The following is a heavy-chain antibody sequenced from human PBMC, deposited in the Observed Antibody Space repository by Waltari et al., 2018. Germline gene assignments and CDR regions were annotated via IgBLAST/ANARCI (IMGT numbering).Heavy chain of an antibody. CDR1: GFTFSSYW. CDR2: SNSDGSST. CDR3: ARGEGLYYDFWSGYYSFDY. J-gene: IGHJ4*02. D-gene: IGHD3-3*01. Sequence: EVQLVESGGGLVQPGGSLRLSCAASGFTFSSYWMHWVRQAPGKGLVWVSRSNSDGSSTGYADSVKGRFTISRDNAKNTLYLQMNSLRAEDTAVYYCARGEGLYYDFWSGYYSFDYWGQGTLVTVSS. V-gene: IGHV3-74*01.